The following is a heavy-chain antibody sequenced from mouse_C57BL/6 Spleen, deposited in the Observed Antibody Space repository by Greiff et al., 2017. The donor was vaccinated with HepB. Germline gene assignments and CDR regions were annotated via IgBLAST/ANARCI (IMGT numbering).Heavy chain of an antibody. J-gene: IGHJ4*01. CDR1: GYTFTSYW. CDR2: IDPSDSYT. V-gene: IGHV1-50*01. D-gene: IGHD1-1*01. Sequence: QVQLQQPGAELVKPGASVKLSCKASGYTFTSYWMQWVKQRPGQGLEWIGEIDPSDSYTNYNQKFKGKATLTVDTSSSTAYMQLSSLTSEDSAVYYCARGGFYGTTVVATGVDYWGQGTSVTVSS. CDR3: ARGGFYGTTVVATGVDY.